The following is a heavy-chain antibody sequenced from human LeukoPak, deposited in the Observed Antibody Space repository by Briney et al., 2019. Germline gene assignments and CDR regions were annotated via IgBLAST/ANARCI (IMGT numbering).Heavy chain of an antibody. V-gene: IGHV4-39*01. CDR2: VYYSGST. D-gene: IGHD5-12*01. CDR1: GGSVSSSSYY. J-gene: IGHJ5*01. CDR3: ARRLRGFHS. Sequence: PSETLSLTCTVSGGSVSSSSYYWGWIRQPPGKGLEWIGSVYYSGSTYYNPSLKSRVTISVDTSKNQFSLKLSSVTAADTALYYCARRLRGFHSWGQGTLVSVSS.